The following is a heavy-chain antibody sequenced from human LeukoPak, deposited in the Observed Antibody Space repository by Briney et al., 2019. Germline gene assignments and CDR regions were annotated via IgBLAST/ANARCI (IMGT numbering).Heavy chain of an antibody. CDR3: AREGGYSHAFDY. Sequence: GGSLRLSCAASGFTFSSYWMYWVRQAPGKGLVWVSRINSDDSSTSHADSVKGRFTISRDNAKNTLYLQMNSLRAEDTAVYYCAREGGYSHAFDYWGQGTLVTVSS. CDR2: INSDDSST. CDR1: GFTFSSYW. D-gene: IGHD3-22*01. J-gene: IGHJ4*02. V-gene: IGHV3-74*01.